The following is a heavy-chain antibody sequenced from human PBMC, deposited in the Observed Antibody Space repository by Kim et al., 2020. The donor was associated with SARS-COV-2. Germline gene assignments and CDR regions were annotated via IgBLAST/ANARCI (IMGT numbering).Heavy chain of an antibody. V-gene: IGHV4-31*03. J-gene: IGHJ4*02. CDR3: ATGRDAHKSGF. D-gene: IGHD2-2*01. Sequence: SETLSLTCSVSGGSIGNDFSYWNWIRQHPGKGLEWIGCIYYTGATYYNPSLESRVIISLDTSKTQFSLKLTSMTAADTAIYYCATGRDAHKSGFWGQGTLVTVSS. CDR2: IYYTGAT. CDR1: GGSIGNDFSY.